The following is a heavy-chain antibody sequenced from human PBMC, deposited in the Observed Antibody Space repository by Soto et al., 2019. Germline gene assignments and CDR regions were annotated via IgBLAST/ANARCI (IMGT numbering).Heavy chain of an antibody. V-gene: IGHV1-69*08. D-gene: IGHD3-9*01. CDR1: GGTFSSYT. Sequence: QVQLVQSGAEVKKPGSSVKVSCKASGGTFSSYTISWVRQAPGQGLEWMGRIIPILGIANYAQKFQGRVTNTADKSTSTAYMELSSLRSEDTAVYYCARDNYDILTGYYTPIDYWGQGTLVTVSS. J-gene: IGHJ4*02. CDR2: IIPILGIA. CDR3: ARDNYDILTGYYTPIDY.